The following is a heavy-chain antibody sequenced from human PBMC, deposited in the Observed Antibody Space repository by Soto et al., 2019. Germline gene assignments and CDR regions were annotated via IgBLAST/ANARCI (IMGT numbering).Heavy chain of an antibody. J-gene: IGHJ6*02. D-gene: IGHD3-3*01. V-gene: IGHV1-69*13. CDR3: ARARDFWSGYYTPYGMDV. CDR2: IIPIFGTA. CDR1: GGTFSSYA. Sequence: ASVKVSCKASGGTFSSYAISWVRQAPGQGVEWMGGIIPIFGTANYDQKFQGRVTITADESTSTAYMELSSLRSEDTAVYYCARARDFWSGYYTPYGMDVWGQGTTVTVSS.